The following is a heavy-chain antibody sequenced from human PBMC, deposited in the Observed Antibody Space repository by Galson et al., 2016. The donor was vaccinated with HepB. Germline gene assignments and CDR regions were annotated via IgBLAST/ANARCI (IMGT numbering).Heavy chain of an antibody. D-gene: IGHD2/OR15-2a*01. CDR1: GFIFSNYG. Sequence: SLRLSCAGSGFIFSNYGMHWVRQAPGKGLEWVAADSMDGRRKFYADYVKGRFTISRDTSNNMLFLQMSSLRPDDTAVYYCAKRHEYCPPVGCSVDYWGQGTLVSVSS. J-gene: IGHJ4*02. CDR3: AKRHEYCPPVGCSVDY. CDR2: DSMDGRRK. V-gene: IGHV3-30*18.